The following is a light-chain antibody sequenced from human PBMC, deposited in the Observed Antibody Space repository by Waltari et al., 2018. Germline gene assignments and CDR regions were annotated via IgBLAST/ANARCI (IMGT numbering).Light chain of an antibody. Sequence: EVVMTQSPATLSVSPGESATLSCRASQSVSRFLAWYQQKPGHAPRLLIYGASTRATGIPARFSGSGSGTEFTLTISSLQSEDFAVYFCQQYNDWPPLTFGGGTKLEIK. V-gene: IGKV3-15*01. J-gene: IGKJ4*01. CDR2: GAS. CDR3: QQYNDWPPLT. CDR1: QSVSRF.